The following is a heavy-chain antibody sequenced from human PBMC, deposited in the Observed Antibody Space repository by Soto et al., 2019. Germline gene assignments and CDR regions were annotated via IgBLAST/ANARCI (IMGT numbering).Heavy chain of an antibody. D-gene: IGHD3-16*01. CDR1: GFTFSIFW. V-gene: IGHV3-7*01. CDR3: ARDWGLQPCDY. CDR2: INQDGSEK. J-gene: IGHJ4*02. Sequence: GGSLRLSCAASGFTFSIFWMSWVRQAPGKGLEWVANINQDGSEKYYVDSVKGRFTISRDNAKNSLYLQMNSLRAEDTAVYYCARDWGLQPCDYWGQGTLVTVSS.